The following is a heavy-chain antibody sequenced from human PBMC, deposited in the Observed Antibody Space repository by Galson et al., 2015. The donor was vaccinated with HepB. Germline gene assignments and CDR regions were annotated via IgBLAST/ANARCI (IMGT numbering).Heavy chain of an antibody. Sequence: SLRLSCAASGFTFSSYAMHWVRQAPGKGLEYVSAISSNGGSTYYADSVKGRFTISRDNSKNTLYLQMSSLRAEDTAVYYCVKEQRYCSGGSCYSDHYGMDVWGQGTTVTVSS. V-gene: IGHV3-64D*06. CDR3: VKEQRYCSGGSCYSDHYGMDV. CDR2: ISSNGGST. J-gene: IGHJ6*02. D-gene: IGHD2-15*01. CDR1: GFTFSSYA.